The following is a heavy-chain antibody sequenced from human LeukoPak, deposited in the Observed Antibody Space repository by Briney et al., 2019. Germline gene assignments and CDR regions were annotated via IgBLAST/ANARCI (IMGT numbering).Heavy chain of an antibody. CDR3: ARYGSGSYSDDHFQH. CDR1: GGSISGYY. CDR2: IYYSGST. Sequence: SETLSLTCTVSGGSISGYYWSWIRQPPGKGLEWIGFIYYSGSTKYNPSLKSRVTISVDTSKNQFSLKLTSVTAADTAVYYRARYGSGSYSDDHFQHWGQGTLVTVSS. D-gene: IGHD3-10*01. V-gene: IGHV4-59*08. J-gene: IGHJ1*01.